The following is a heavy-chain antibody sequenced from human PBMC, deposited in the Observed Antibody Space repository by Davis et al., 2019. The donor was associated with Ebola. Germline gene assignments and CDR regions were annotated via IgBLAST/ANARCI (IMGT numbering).Heavy chain of an antibody. J-gene: IGHJ4*02. CDR1: GFTFSSYS. CDR2: ISSSSSTI. V-gene: IGHV3-48*01. D-gene: IGHD6-19*01. Sequence: GESLKISCAASGFTFSSYSMNWVRQAPGKGLEWVSYISSSSSTIYYADSVKGRFTISRDNAKNSLYLQMNSLRAEDTAVYYCAIISGYSSGWYGDYWGQGTLVTVSS. CDR3: AIISGYSSGWYGDY.